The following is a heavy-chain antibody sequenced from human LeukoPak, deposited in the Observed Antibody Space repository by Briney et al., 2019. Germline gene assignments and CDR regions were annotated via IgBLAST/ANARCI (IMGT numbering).Heavy chain of an antibody. J-gene: IGHJ5*02. D-gene: IGHD4-17*01. CDR1: GYTFTGYY. Sequence: ASVKVSCKASGYTFTGYYMHWVRQAPGQGLEWMGWINPNSGGTNYAQKFQGRVTMTRATSISTAYMELSRLRSDDTAVYYCARDLSYDYGDYGWFDPWGQGTLVTVSS. CDR3: ARDLSYDYGDYGWFDP. V-gene: IGHV1-2*02. CDR2: INPNSGGT.